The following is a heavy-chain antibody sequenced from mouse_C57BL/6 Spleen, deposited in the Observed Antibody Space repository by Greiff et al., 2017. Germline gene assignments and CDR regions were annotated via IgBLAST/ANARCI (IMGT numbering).Heavy chain of an antibody. Sequence: VQLQQSGPVLVKPGASVKMSCKASGYTFTDYYMNWVKQSHGKSLEWIGVINPYNGGTSYNQKFKGTAILTVDKTSSTAYMELHSLTSEASAVYFLARRTAQAYNFDDWGQGITLTVSS. D-gene: IGHD3-2*02. J-gene: IGHJ2*01. CDR2: INPYNGGT. CDR1: GYTFTDYY. CDR3: ARRTAQAYNFDD. V-gene: IGHV1-19*01.